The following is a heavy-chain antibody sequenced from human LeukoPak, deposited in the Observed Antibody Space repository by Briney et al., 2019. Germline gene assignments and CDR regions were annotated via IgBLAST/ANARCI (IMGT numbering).Heavy chain of an antibody. CDR2: INHSGST. V-gene: IGHV4-34*01. Sequence: KAGGSLRLSCAAYGFTINSYWMSWVRQPPGKGLEWIGEINHSGSTNYSPSLKSRVTISLDTSKNQFSLKLSSVTAADAAVYYCARGRGGNSGDSWGQGTLVTVSS. CDR3: ARGRGGNSGDS. J-gene: IGHJ4*02. D-gene: IGHD4-23*01. CDR1: GFTINSYW.